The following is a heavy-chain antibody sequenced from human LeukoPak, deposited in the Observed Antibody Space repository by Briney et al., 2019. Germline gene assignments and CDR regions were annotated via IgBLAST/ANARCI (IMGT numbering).Heavy chain of an antibody. CDR2: INHSGST. Sequence: PSESLSLTCAVYGGSFSGYYWSWIRQPPGKGLEWIGEINHSGSTNYNPSLKSRVTISVDTSKNQFSLKLSSVTAADTAVYYCAGRNWFDPWGQGTLVTVSS. V-gene: IGHV4-34*01. CDR1: GGSFSGYY. J-gene: IGHJ5*02. CDR3: AGRNWFDP.